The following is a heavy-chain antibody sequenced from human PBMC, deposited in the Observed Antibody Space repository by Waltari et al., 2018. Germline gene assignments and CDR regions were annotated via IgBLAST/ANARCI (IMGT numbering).Heavy chain of an antibody. Sequence: EVQLVESGGGLVKPGGSLRLSCGASGFTFSRYTMNWVRQVPGKGLEWVSSITRSSRDIYYADSVKGRFTISRDNAKTSLYLQMNSLRAEDTAVYFCARDRWEQAIDYWGQGTLVTVSS. J-gene: IGHJ4*02. CDR1: GFTFSRYT. D-gene: IGHD1-26*01. CDR3: ARDRWEQAIDY. CDR2: ITRSSRDI. V-gene: IGHV3-21*01.